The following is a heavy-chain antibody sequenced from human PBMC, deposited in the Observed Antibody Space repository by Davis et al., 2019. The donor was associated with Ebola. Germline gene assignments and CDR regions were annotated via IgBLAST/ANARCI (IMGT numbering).Heavy chain of an antibody. Sequence: SETLSLTCAVSGYSISSGYYWGWIRQPPGKGLEWIGSIYHSGTTYYNPSLRSRVTISLDTSKNQFSLELSSVTAADTAIYYCVREVNAVVVVVAASPLDNWFDPWGQGTLVTVSS. V-gene: IGHV4-38-2*02. CDR2: IYHSGTT. CDR3: VREVNAVVVVVAASPLDNWFDP. CDR1: GYSISSGYY. D-gene: IGHD2-15*01. J-gene: IGHJ5*02.